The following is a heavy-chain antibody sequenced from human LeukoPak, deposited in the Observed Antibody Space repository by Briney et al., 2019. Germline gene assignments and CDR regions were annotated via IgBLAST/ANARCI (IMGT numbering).Heavy chain of an antibody. J-gene: IGHJ3*02. Sequence: GGSLRLSCAASGFTFSNAWMSWVRQAPGKGLEYVSAISSNGGSTYYANSVKGRFTISRDNSKNTLYLQMGSLRAEDMAVYYCARGSESSWIQLWRDAFDIWGQGTMVTVSS. V-gene: IGHV3-64*01. D-gene: IGHD5-18*01. CDR2: ISSNGGST. CDR3: ARGSESSWIQLWRDAFDI. CDR1: GFTFSNAW.